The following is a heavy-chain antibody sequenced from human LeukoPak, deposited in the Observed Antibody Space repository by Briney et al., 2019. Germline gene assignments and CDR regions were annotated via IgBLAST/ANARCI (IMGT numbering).Heavy chain of an antibody. CDR1: GYTLTRYF. CDR2: INPNGGST. D-gene: IGHD1-7*01. Sequence: ASVKVSCKASGYTLTRYFIHWVRQAPGQGLEWMGIINPNGGSTSYSQKFQGRVTMTRDTSTNTVYMELSSLKSEDTAVYYCARRNYVPYFDYWGQGTLVTVSS. V-gene: IGHV1-46*01. CDR3: ARRNYVPYFDY. J-gene: IGHJ4*02.